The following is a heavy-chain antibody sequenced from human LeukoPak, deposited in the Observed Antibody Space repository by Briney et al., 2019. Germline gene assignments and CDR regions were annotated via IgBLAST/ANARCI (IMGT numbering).Heavy chain of an antibody. J-gene: IGHJ6*03. CDR1: GFTFSDYA. V-gene: IGHV3-30*01. CDR3: ATLGGLWWPSWGIQLDYYYYYMDV. Sequence: PGGSLRLSCAASGFTFSDYALHWVRQAPGKGLEWVAVISFDGSNKYYADSVKGRFTISRDNSKNTLYLQMNSLRAEDTAVYYCATLGGLWWPSWGIQLDYYYYYMDVWGKGTTVTVSS. CDR2: ISFDGSNK. D-gene: IGHD4/OR15-4a*01.